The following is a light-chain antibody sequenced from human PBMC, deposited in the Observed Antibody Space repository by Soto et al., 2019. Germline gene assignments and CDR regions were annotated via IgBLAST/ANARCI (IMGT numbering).Light chain of an antibody. J-gene: IGKJ4*01. CDR1: QSVSSY. Sequence: EIVLTQSPATLYLSPGERATLSCRASQSVSSYLAWYQQKPGQAPRLLIYDASNRATGIPARFSGSGSGTDFTLTLSSIEPEDFAVYYCQQRSNWPTFGGGTKVEIK. CDR2: DAS. CDR3: QQRSNWPT. V-gene: IGKV3-11*01.